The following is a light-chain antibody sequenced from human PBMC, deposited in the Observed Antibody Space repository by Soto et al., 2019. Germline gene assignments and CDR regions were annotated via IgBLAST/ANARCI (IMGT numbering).Light chain of an antibody. J-gene: IGKJ2*01. CDR3: QQRYRTPYT. V-gene: IGKV1-39*01. Sequence: IQMTQSPSSLSASVGDRVTITCRASQSISKYLNEYKQKPGDAPSLLMYAFSSLQGGVPPRFSGSASGTNYSLTIAGQRREDFASHHCQQRYRTPYTFGQGTKREIK. CDR2: AFS. CDR1: QSISKY.